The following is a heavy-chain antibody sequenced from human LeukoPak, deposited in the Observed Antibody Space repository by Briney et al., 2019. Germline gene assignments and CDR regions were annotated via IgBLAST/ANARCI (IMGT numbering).Heavy chain of an antibody. Sequence: SETLSLTCTVSGDSISSYYWSWIRQPAGKGLEWIGRIYTTGSTNYNPSLKSRVTISVDTSKNQFSLKPSSVTAADTAVYYCARGQSSSWQYNCFDPWGQGTLVTVSS. CDR1: GDSISSYY. CDR3: ARGQSSSWQYNCFDP. CDR2: IYTTGST. D-gene: IGHD6-13*01. V-gene: IGHV4-4*07. J-gene: IGHJ5*02.